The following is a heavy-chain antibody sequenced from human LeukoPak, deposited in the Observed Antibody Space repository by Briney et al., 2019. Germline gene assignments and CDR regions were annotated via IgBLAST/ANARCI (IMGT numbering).Heavy chain of an antibody. CDR1: GYTFTGYY. CDR2: INPSGGST. CDR3: ARDAEWELRGGHFDY. J-gene: IGHJ4*02. Sequence: ASVKVSCKASGYTFTGYYMHWVRQAPGQGLEWMGIINPSGGSTSYAQKFQGRVTMTRDMSTSTVYMELSSLRSEDTAVYYCARDAEWELRGGHFDYWGQGTLVTVSS. D-gene: IGHD1-26*01. V-gene: IGHV1-46*01.